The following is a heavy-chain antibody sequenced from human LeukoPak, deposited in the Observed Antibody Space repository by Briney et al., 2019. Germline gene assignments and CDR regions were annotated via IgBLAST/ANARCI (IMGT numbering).Heavy chain of an antibody. D-gene: IGHD2-15*01. V-gene: IGHV4-4*07. CDR3: ARGPCSGGSCHKDV. J-gene: IGHJ6*02. CDR2: IYTSGST. CDR1: GGSISSYY. Sequence: PSETLSLTCTVSGGSISSYYWSWIRQPAGKGLEWIGRIYTSGSTNYNPSLKSRVTMSVDTSKNQFSLKLSSVTAADTAVYYCARGPCSGGSCHKDVWGQGTTVTVSS.